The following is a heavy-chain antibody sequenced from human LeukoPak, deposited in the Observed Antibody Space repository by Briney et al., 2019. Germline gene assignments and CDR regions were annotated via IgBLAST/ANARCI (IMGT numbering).Heavy chain of an antibody. CDR1: GFTFSSYA. V-gene: IGHV3-23*01. CDR2: ITVSGGST. CDR3: TTWGY. J-gene: IGHJ4*02. Sequence: PGKSLRLSCAASGFTFSSYAMSWVRQAPGKGLQWVSTITVSGGSTYYADSVKGRFTISGDNSRNTLYLQMNSLRAEDTAVYYCTTWGYWGQGTLVTVSS. D-gene: IGHD3-16*01.